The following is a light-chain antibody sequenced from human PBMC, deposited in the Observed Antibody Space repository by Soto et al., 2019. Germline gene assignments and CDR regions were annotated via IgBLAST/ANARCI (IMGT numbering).Light chain of an antibody. CDR3: LQYNGYYRT. Sequence: DIQMSQSPSTLSASVGGRVTVTCRASQSISSWLAWYQQKPGKAPNLLIYAASTLESGVPSRFSGSGSGTTFTLTISCLQSDDFATYYCLQYNGYYRTFGQGTKVDIK. V-gene: IGKV1-5*01. CDR2: AAS. CDR1: QSISSW. J-gene: IGKJ1*01.